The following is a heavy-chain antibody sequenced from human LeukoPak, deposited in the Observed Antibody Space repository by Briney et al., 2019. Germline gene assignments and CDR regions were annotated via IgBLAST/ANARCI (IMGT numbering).Heavy chain of an antibody. J-gene: IGHJ5*02. CDR2: IYYSGST. CDR1: GGSISSSSYY. Sequence: SETLSLTCTVSGGSISSSSYYWGWIRQPPGKGLEWIGSIYYSGSTYYNPSLKSRVTISVDTSKNQFSLKLSSVTAADTAVYYCARDLLYVGAMIGQGFDPWGQGTLVTVSS. CDR3: ARDLLYVGAMIGQGFDP. V-gene: IGHV4-39*07. D-gene: IGHD1-26*01.